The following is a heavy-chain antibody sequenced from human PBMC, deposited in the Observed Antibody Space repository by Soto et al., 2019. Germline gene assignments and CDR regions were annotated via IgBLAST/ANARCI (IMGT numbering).Heavy chain of an antibody. CDR2: ISGSGGST. V-gene: IGHV3-23*01. D-gene: IGHD2-2*01. CDR1: GFTFSSYA. CDR3: AKDSSTNYYYYYGTDV. Sequence: GGSLRLSCAASGFTFSSYAMSWVRQAPGKGLEWVSAISGSGGSTYYADSVKGRFTISRDNSKNTLYLQMNSLRAEDTAVYYCAKDSSTNYYYYYGTDVWGQGTTVTVSS. J-gene: IGHJ6*02.